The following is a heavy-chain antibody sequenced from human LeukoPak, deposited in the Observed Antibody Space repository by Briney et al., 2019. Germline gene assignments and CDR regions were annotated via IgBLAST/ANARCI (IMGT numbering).Heavy chain of an antibody. CDR1: GFTFSSYG. CDR2: ISYDGSNK. J-gene: IGHJ5*02. D-gene: IGHD4-17*01. Sequence: GRSLRLSCAASGFTFSSYGMHWVRQAPGKGLEWVAVISYDGSNKYYADSVKGRFTISRDNSKNTLYLQMNSLRAEDTAVYYCARDLGYGALDPWGQGTLVTVSS. CDR3: ARDLGYGALDP. V-gene: IGHV3-30*03.